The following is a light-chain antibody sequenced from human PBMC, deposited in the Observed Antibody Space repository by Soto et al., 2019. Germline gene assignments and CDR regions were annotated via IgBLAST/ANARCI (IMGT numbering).Light chain of an antibody. CDR3: AAWDDSLNEYV. CDR2: GNN. Sequence: HSVLTQAPSVSGTPGQRVTITCSGSSSNIGRNSVNWYQHLPGTAPKLLTHGNNHRPSGVPDRFSGSKSGTSASLAISGLQPEDEADYCCAAWDDSLNEYVFGDGTKVT. J-gene: IGLJ1*01. CDR1: SSNIGRNS. V-gene: IGLV1-44*01.